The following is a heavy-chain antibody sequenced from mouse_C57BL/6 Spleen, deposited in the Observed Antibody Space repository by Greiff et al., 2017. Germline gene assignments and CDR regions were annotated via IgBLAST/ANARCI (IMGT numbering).Heavy chain of an antibody. CDR3: ARGGLRLYYYAMDY. J-gene: IGHJ4*01. V-gene: IGHV14-2*01. Sequence: EVQLQESGAELVKPGASVKLSCTASGFNIKDYYMHWVKQRTEQGLEWIGRIDPEDGEPKYAPKFQGKATITADTSSNTAYLQLSSLTSEDTAVYYCARGGLRLYYYAMDYWGQGTSVTVSS. CDR2: IDPEDGEP. CDR1: GFNIKDYY. D-gene: IGHD2-2*01.